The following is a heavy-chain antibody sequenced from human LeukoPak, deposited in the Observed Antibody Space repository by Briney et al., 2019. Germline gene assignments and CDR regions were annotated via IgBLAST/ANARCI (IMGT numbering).Heavy chain of an antibody. CDR2: ISSSGSSI. J-gene: IGHJ4*02. CDR3: AREEGLDY. Sequence: GGSLRLSCAASGFIFSNYEINWVRQAPGKGLEWVSYISSSGSSIYYADSVKGRFIISRDNAKNSLYLQMNSLRAEDTAVYYCAREEGLDYWGQGTLVTVSS. D-gene: IGHD5-12*01. V-gene: IGHV3-48*03. CDR1: GFIFSNYE.